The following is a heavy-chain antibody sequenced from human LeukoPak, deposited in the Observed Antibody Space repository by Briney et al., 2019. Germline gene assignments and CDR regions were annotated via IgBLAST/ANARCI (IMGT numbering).Heavy chain of an antibody. D-gene: IGHD5-18*01. J-gene: IGHJ4*02. V-gene: IGHV3-64*01. CDR2: ISSNGGST. CDR3: ARGGTYTYGSPFGY. CDR1: GFTFSSYA. Sequence: PGGSLRLSCAASGFTFSSYAMHWVRQAPGKGLEYVSDISSNGGSTYYANSVKGRFTISRDNSKNALYLQMGSLRTEDMAVYYCARGGTYTYGSPFGYWGQGTLVTVSS.